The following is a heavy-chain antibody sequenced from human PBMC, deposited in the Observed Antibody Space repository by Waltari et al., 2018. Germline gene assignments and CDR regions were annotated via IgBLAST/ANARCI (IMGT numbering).Heavy chain of an antibody. J-gene: IGHJ6*02. V-gene: IGHV3-30*03. Sequence: QVQLVESGGGVVQPGRSLRLSCAASGFTFRSSGLHWVRQTPGRGLGWVAVISSVGSRKSYADSVKGRFIISRDNSKNSLSLEMNSLRPEDTAVYYCASCTGGNCYYYGFDVWGQGTTVTVSS. CDR3: ASCTGGNCYYYGFDV. D-gene: IGHD2-8*02. CDR2: ISSVGSRK. CDR1: GFTFRSSG.